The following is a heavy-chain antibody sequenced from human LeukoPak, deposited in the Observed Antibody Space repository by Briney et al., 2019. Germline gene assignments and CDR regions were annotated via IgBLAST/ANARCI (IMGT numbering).Heavy chain of an antibody. CDR3: AKGTSSGWYYFDY. CDR1: GYSITSGYY. J-gene: IGHJ4*02. D-gene: IGHD6-19*01. CDR2: IYHSGDT. V-gene: IGHV4-38-2*02. Sequence: SETLSLTCIVSGYSITSGYYWGWIRQPPGTGLEWIGRIYHSGDTYYNPSLKSRVTISVDTSKNQFSLKLDSVTAADTAVYYCAKGTSSGWYYFDYWGQGTLVTVSS.